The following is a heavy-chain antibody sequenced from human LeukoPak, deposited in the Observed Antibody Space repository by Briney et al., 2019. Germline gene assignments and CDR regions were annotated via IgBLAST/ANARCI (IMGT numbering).Heavy chain of an antibody. J-gene: IGHJ4*02. CDR2: INPSGGST. D-gene: IGHD2-15*01. V-gene: IGHV1-46*01. CDR1: GYTFTSYY. Sequence: ASVKVSCKASGYTFTSYYMHWVRQAPGQGLEWMGIINPSGGSTSYAQKFQGRVTMTRDTSTSTVYMELSSLRSEDTAVYYCARAPAGTMGYCSGGSCYSPPYYFDYWGQGTLVTVSS. CDR3: ARAPAGTMGYCSGGSCYSPPYYFDY.